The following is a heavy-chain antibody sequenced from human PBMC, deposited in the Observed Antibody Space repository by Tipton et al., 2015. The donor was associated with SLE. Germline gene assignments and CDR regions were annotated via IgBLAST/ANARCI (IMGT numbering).Heavy chain of an antibody. V-gene: IGHV1-18*01. CDR2: ISAYNGNT. D-gene: IGHD3-9*01. CDR1: GYTFTSYG. CDR3: AGGDYDLLTRYYGYFDY. Sequence: QLVQSGAEVKKPGASVKVSCKASGYTFTSYGISWVRQAPGQGLEWMGWISAYNGNTNYAQKLQGRVTMTTDTSTSTAYMELRSLRSDDKAVYYCAGGDYDLLTRYYGYFDYWGQGTLVTVSS. J-gene: IGHJ4*02.